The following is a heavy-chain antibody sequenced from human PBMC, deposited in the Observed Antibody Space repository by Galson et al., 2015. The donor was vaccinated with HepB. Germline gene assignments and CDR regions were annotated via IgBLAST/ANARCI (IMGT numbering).Heavy chain of an antibody. CDR3: ARDESEAFGGVIVKLYYFDY. Sequence: SVKVSCKASGGTFSSYVISWVRQAPGQGLEWMGRIIPILGIANYAQKFQGRVTITADKSTSTVYMELSSLRSEDTAVYYCARDESEAFGGVIVKLYYFDYWGQGTLVTVSS. CDR1: GGTFSSYV. J-gene: IGHJ4*02. D-gene: IGHD3-16*02. CDR2: IIPILGIA. V-gene: IGHV1-69*04.